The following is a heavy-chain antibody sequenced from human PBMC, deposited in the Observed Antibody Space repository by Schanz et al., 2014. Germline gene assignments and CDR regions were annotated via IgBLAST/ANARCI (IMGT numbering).Heavy chain of an antibody. J-gene: IGHJ3*02. CDR3: ARERDALDI. CDR2: IYYRGST. CDR1: GDSISSSGSY. V-gene: IGHV4-31*03. Sequence: QVQLQQSGPGLVKPSQTLSLTCTVSGDSISSSGSYWTWIRQHPGKGLEWIGYIYYRGSTYYNPSLKSGVTISPDMSRNQFYWRLKSVTAADTALYYCARERDALDIWGQGTMVIVSS.